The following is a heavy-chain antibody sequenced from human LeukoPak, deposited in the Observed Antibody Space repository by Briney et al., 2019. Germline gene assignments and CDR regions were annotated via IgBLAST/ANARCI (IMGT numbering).Heavy chain of an antibody. CDR1: GGSISSYY. Sequence: SETLSLTCTVSGGSISSYYWSWIRQPPGKGLEWIGYIYYSGSTNYNPSLRSRVTISVDTSKNQFSLKLSSVTAADTAVYYCARAGTRGLDLWGRGTLVTVSS. D-gene: IGHD1-14*01. J-gene: IGHJ2*01. CDR3: ARAGTRGLDL. CDR2: IYYSGST. V-gene: IGHV4-59*01.